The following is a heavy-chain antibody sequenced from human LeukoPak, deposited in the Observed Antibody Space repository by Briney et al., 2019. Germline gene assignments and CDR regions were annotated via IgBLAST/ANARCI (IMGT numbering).Heavy chain of an antibody. CDR2: ISVSGGST. V-gene: IGHV3-23*01. Sequence: GGSLRLSCAASGFTFSSYGMHWVRQAPGKGLEWVSAISVSGGSTYYADSVKGRFTISRDTSKNTLYLQMNNLRAEDTAVYYCAKGSYSCGSNFDYWGQGTLVTVSS. J-gene: IGHJ4*02. CDR1: GFTFSSYG. CDR3: AKGSYSCGSNFDY. D-gene: IGHD5-18*01.